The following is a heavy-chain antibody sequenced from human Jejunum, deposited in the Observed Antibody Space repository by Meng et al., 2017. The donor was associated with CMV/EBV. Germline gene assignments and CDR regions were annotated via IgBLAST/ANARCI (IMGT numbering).Heavy chain of an antibody. V-gene: IGHV4-39*01. CDR2: IYYDGTT. D-gene: IGHD1-26*01. Sequence: FSTRTSYYWDWIRHSPGKGLEWIGTIYYDGTTYYNPSLKSRVTISVDSSKNQFSLSLTSVTAADTAVYYCARALQVGVAGRGASGYWGQGSLVTVSS. J-gene: IGHJ4*02. CDR3: ARALQVGVAGRGASGY. CDR1: FSTRTSYY.